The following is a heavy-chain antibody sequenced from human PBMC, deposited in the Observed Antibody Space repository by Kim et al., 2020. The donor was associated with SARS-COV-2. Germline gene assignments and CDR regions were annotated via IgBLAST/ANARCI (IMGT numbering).Heavy chain of an antibody. CDR3: ARGGSGYDFGLGY. Sequence: GGSLRLSCAASGFTVSSNYMSWVRQAPGKGLEWVSGIYSGGSTYYADSVKGRFTISRDNSKNTLYLQMNSLRAEDTAVYYCARGGSGYDFGLGYWGQGTLVTVSS. D-gene: IGHD5-12*01. J-gene: IGHJ4*02. CDR2: IYSGGST. V-gene: IGHV3-53*01. CDR1: GFTVSSNY.